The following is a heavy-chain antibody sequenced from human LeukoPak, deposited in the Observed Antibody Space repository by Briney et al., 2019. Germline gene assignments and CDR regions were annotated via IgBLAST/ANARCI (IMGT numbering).Heavy chain of an antibody. Sequence: SQTLSLTCTVSGGSISSGDYYWSWIRQPPGKGLEWIGYIYYSGSTYYNPSLKSRVTISVDTSKNQFSLKLSSVTAADTAVYYCARRDIGYCSGGSCYSYYFDYWGQGTLVTVSS. J-gene: IGHJ4*02. CDR1: GGSISSGDYY. CDR2: IYYSGST. V-gene: IGHV4-30-4*01. D-gene: IGHD2-15*01. CDR3: ARRDIGYCSGGSCYSYYFDY.